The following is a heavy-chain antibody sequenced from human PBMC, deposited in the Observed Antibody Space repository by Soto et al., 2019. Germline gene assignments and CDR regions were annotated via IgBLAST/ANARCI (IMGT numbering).Heavy chain of an antibody. J-gene: IGHJ4*02. CDR2: IIPIFGTA. Sequence: GASVKVSCKAAGGTFSSYAISWVRQAPGQGLERMGGIIPIFGTANYAQKFQGRVTITADESTSTAYMELSSLRSEDTAVYYCASLEYCSSTRCRGYSDYRGPGPLGTLS. D-gene: IGHD2-2*01. CDR3: ASLEYCSSTRCRGYSDY. CDR1: GGTFSSYA. V-gene: IGHV1-69*13.